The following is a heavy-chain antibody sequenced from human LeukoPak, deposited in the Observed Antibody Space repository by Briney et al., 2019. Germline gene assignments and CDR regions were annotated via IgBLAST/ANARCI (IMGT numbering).Heavy chain of an antibody. Sequence: GGSLRLSCAASGFTFSSYWMHWVRQAPGKGLEWVSAISGSGGSTYYADSVKGRFTISRDNSKNTLYLQMNSLRAEDTAVYYCAKSKYQLLKLFFDYWGQGTLVTVSS. J-gene: IGHJ4*02. CDR2: ISGSGGST. D-gene: IGHD2-2*01. CDR3: AKSKYQLLKLFFDY. V-gene: IGHV3-23*01. CDR1: GFTFSSYW.